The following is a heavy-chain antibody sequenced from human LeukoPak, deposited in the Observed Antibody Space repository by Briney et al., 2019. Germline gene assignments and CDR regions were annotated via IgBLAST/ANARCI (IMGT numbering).Heavy chain of an antibody. CDR2: IKEDGSEK. CDR1: GFTFSSYW. J-gene: IGHJ2*01. V-gene: IGHV3-7*04. Sequence: PGRSLRLSCAASGFTFSSYWMSWVRQAPGKGLEWVAHIKEDGSEKYYVDSVKGRFTISRDNAKNSLFLQMNSLRGEGTAVYYCARVHWYFDLWGRGTLVTVSS. CDR3: ARVHWYFDL.